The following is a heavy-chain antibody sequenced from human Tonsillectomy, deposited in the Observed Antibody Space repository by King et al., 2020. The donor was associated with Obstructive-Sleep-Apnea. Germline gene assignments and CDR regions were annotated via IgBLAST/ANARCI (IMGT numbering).Heavy chain of an antibody. CDR2: IYHNGSS. J-gene: IGHJ5*02. CDR3: ASLDTAMSKGDRGFDP. D-gene: IGHD5-18*01. Sequence: QVQLQESGPGLVKPSETLSLTCTVSGYSISRAYYWGWIRQPPGKGLEWIANIYHNGSSYYNPSLKSRVTISVDRSKNQISLQLTSVTAADPAVYYCASLDTAMSKGDRGFDPWGQGTLVTVSS. CDR1: GYSISRAYY. V-gene: IGHV4-38-2*02.